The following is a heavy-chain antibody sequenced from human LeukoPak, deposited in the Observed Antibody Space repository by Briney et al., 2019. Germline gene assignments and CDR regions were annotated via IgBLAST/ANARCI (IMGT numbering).Heavy chain of an antibody. CDR1: ELTFSNYW. J-gene: IGHJ4*02. CDR3: ARAQYYYGSGIFYFDY. V-gene: IGHV3-53*01. CDR2: IYSGGST. Sequence: GGSLRLSCAASELTFSNYWMHWVRQAPGKGLEWVSVIYSGGSTYYADSVKGRFTISRDNSKNTLYLQMNSLRAEDTAVYYCARAQYYYGSGIFYFDYWGQGTLVTVSS. D-gene: IGHD3-10*01.